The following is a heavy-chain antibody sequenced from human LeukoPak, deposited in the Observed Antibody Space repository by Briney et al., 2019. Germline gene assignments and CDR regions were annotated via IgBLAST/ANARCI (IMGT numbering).Heavy chain of an antibody. CDR3: AKGLREGGY. J-gene: IGHJ4*02. V-gene: IGHV4-39*01. CDR1: GGSISSSTYY. Sequence: SETLSLTCTVSGGSISSSTYYWGWIRQPPGKGLEWIGSIYYSGSTYYNPSLKSRVTISVDTSKNQFSLKLSSVTAADTAVYYCAKGLREGGYWGQGTLVTVSS. CDR2: IYYSGST.